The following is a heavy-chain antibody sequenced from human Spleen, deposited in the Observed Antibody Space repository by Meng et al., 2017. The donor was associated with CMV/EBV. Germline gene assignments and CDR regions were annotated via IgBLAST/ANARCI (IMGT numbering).Heavy chain of an antibody. CDR2: IYYSGST. V-gene: IGHV4-39*07. J-gene: IGHJ4*02. CDR1: GGSISSSSYY. D-gene: IGHD2-2*01. Sequence: GSLRLSCTVSGGSISSSSYYWGWIRQPPGKGLEWIGSIYYSGSTYYNPSLKSRVTISVDTSKNQFSLKLSSVTAADTAVYYCARESPSGPAAVYWGQGTLVTVSS. CDR3: ARESPSGPAAVY.